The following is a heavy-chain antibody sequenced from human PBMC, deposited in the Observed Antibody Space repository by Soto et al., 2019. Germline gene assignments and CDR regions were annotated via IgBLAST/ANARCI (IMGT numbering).Heavy chain of an antibody. CDR2: IRYDGSNK. D-gene: IGHD6-13*01. J-gene: IGHJ5*02. V-gene: IGHV3-33*01. Sequence: QVQLVESGGGVVQPGRSLRLSCAASGFTFSSYGMDWVRQAPGKGLEWVAVIRYDGSNKYYADSVKGRFTISRDNSKNTLYLQMNSLRAEDTAVYYCARDLFDSSSWYGSNWFDPWGQGTLVTVSS. CDR3: ARDLFDSSSWYGSNWFDP. CDR1: GFTFSSYG.